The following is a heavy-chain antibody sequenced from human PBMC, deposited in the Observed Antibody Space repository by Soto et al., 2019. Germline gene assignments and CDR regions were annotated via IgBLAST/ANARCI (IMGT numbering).Heavy chain of an antibody. Sequence: QVQLVESGGGVVQPGRSLRLSCAASGFTFSSYGMHWVRQAPGKGLEWVAVIWYDGSNKYYADSVKGRFTISRDNSKNTLYLQMNSLRAEDTAVYYCAKGGNTATALWYWGQGTLVTVSS. V-gene: IGHV3-33*06. CDR2: IWYDGSNK. D-gene: IGHD5-18*01. CDR3: AKGGNTATALWY. J-gene: IGHJ4*02. CDR1: GFTFSSYG.